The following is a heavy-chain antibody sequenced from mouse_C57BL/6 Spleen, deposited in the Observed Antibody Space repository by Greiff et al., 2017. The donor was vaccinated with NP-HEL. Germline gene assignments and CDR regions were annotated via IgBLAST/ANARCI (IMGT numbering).Heavy chain of an antibody. J-gene: IGHJ1*03. CDR3: AREGLITTVVGYFDV. CDR2: IYPGSGNT. V-gene: IGHV1-76*01. CDR1: GYTFTDYY. D-gene: IGHD1-1*01. Sequence: QVHVKQSGAELVRPGASVKLSCKASGYTFTDYYINWVKQRPGQGLEWIARIYPGSGNTYYNEKFKGKATLTAEKSSSTAYMQLSSLTSEDSAVYFCAREGLITTVVGYFDVWGTGTTVTVSS.